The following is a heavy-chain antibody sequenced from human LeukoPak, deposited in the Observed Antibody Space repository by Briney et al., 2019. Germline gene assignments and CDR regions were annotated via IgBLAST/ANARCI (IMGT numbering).Heavy chain of an antibody. CDR2: IKQDGSEK. D-gene: IGHD2-8*02. CDR1: GFTFSSYG. J-gene: IGHJ6*02. Sequence: GGSLRLSCAAPGFTFSSYGMHWVRQAPGKGPEWVANIKQDGSEKYYVDSVKGRFTISRDNAKNSLYLQMNSLRAEDTAVYYCARSTGSYYDLDVWGQGTTVTVSS. CDR3: ARSTGSYYDLDV. V-gene: IGHV3-7*01.